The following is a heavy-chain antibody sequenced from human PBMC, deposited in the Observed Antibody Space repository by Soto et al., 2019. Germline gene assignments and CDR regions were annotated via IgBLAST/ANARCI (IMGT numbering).Heavy chain of an antibody. Sequence: GGSLRLSCTASTFTFTDSSMHWVRQAPGKGLEWVAVISYDGSNKYYADSLQGRFTISRDNSKNTLYLQMNSLKTEDTALYFCARDMGSLSTADAFDIWGQGTVVTVS. CDR3: ARDMGSLSTADAFDI. V-gene: IGHV3-30-3*01. CDR2: ISYDGSNK. CDR1: TFTFTDSS. J-gene: IGHJ3*02. D-gene: IGHD1-26*01.